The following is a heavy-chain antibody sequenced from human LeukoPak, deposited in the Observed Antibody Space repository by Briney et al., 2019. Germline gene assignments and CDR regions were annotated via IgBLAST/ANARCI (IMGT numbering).Heavy chain of an antibody. CDR1: GFTFSNYL. D-gene: IGHD2-15*01. J-gene: IGHJ4*02. CDR2: IKRDGSEK. V-gene: IGHV3-7*01. CDR3: ARIESGGIPFNY. Sequence: GGSLRLSCAASGFTFSNYLMTWVRQAPGKGLEWVANIKRDGSEKYYVDSVKGRFTISRDNAKNSLYLQMNSLRAEDTAVYYCARIESGGIPFNYWGQGTLVTVSS.